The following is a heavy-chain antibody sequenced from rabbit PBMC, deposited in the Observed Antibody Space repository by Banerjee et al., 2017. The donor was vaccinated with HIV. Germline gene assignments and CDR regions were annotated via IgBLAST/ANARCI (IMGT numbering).Heavy chain of an antibody. CDR3: ARDRDGDAGYGSLAL. Sequence: CCVRQAPGKGLELIACIYSSNGDKWYASWVNGRFTISRSTSLNTVDLKMTSLTVADTATYFCARDRDGDAGYGSLALWGQGTLVTVS. V-gene: IGHV1S43*01. D-gene: IGHD7-1*01. J-gene: IGHJ4*01. CDR2: IYSSNGDK.